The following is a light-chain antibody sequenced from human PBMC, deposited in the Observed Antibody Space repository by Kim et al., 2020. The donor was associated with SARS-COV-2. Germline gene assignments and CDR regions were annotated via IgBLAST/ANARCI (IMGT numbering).Light chain of an antibody. Sequence: EIESAQSPGTLSLSPGESATLSCRASQSVRNNHLAWYHQKPGQAPRLLIHGASSRATGIPDRFSDSGSGTDFTLTISRLEPEDFAMYFCQPYRSSPPMYTFGKGTKLEL. CDR1: QSVRNNH. J-gene: IGKJ2*01. V-gene: IGKV3-20*01. CDR2: GAS. CDR3: QPYRSSPPMYT.